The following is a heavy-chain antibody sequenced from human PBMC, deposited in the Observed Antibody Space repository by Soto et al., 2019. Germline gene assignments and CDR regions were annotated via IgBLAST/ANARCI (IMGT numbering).Heavy chain of an antibody. V-gene: IGHV3-23*01. CDR1: GFTFSSYA. D-gene: IGHD6-19*01. CDR2: ISGSGGST. CDR3: AKVEYSSGWYSSIVYFQH. Sequence: PGGSLRLSCAASGFTFSSYAMSWVRQAPGKGLEWVSAISGSGGSTYYADSVKGRFTISRDNSKNTLYLQMNSLRAEDTAVYYCAKVEYSSGWYSSIVYFQHWGQGTLVTVSS. J-gene: IGHJ1*01.